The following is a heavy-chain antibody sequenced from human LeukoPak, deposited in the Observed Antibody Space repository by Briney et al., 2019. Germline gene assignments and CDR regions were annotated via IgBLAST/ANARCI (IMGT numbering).Heavy chain of an antibody. J-gene: IGHJ3*02. CDR3: ARGGYSGYGRLGAFDI. D-gene: IGHD5-12*01. CDR2: IIPIFGTA. Sequence: SVKVSCKASGGTFSSYAISWVRQAPGQGLEWMGGIIPIFGTANYAQKFQGRVTITTDESTSTAYMELSSLRSEDTAVYYCARGGYSGYGRLGAFDIWGQGTMVTVSS. CDR1: GGTFSSYA. V-gene: IGHV1-69*05.